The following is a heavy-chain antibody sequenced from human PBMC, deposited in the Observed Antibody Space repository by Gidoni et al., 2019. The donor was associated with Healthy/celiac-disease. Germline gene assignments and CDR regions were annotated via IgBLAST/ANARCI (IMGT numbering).Heavy chain of an antibody. CDR1: GSTFSSYS. D-gene: IGHD4-17*01. Sequence: EVQLVESGGGLVKPGGSLRLSCAASGSTFSSYSMNWVRQAPGKGLEWVSSISSSSSYIYYADSVKGRFTISRDNAKNSLYLQMNSLRAEDTAVYYCARGGNYGDYYFDYWGQGTLVTVSS. V-gene: IGHV3-21*01. CDR2: ISSSSSYI. J-gene: IGHJ4*02. CDR3: ARGGNYGDYYFDY.